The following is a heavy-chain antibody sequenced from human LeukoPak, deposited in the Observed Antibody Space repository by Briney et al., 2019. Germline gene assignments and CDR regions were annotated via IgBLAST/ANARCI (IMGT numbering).Heavy chain of an antibody. D-gene: IGHD6-13*01. CDR2: ISGSGGST. CDR1: GFTFDDYA. V-gene: IGHV3-23*01. CDR3: AKETAAAGYNWFDP. Sequence: GSLRLSCAASGFTFDDYAMHWVRQAPGKGLEWVSAISGSGGSTYYADSVKGRFTISRDNSKNTLYLQMNSLRAEDTAVYYCAKETAAAGYNWFDPWGQGTLVTVSS. J-gene: IGHJ5*02.